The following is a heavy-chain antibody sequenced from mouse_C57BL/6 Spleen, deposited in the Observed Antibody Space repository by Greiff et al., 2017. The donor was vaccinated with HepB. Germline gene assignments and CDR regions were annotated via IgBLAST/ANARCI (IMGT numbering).Heavy chain of an antibody. CDR3: ATSSDSSMDY. CDR1: GFSLTSYG. CDR2: IWSGGST. V-gene: IGHV2-2*01. Sequence: QVHVKQSGPGLVQPSQSLSITCTVSGFSLTSYGVHWVRQSPGKGLEWLGVIWSGGSTDDNAAFISRLSISKDNSTSQVFFKMNSLQADDTAIYYCATSSDSSMDYWGQGTSVTVSS. J-gene: IGHJ4*01.